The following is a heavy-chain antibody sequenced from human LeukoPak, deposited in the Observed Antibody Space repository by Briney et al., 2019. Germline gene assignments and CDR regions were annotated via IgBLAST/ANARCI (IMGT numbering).Heavy chain of an antibody. Sequence: NPSETLSLTCTASGGSISSYYWSWIRQPPGKGLEWIGYIYYSGSTNYNPSLKSRVTISVDTSKNQFSLKLSSVTAADTAVYYCARAADYYDSSGYYPFDYWGQGTLVTVSS. V-gene: IGHV4-59*01. D-gene: IGHD3-22*01. CDR2: IYYSGST. CDR1: GGSISSYY. J-gene: IGHJ4*02. CDR3: ARAADYYDSSGYYPFDY.